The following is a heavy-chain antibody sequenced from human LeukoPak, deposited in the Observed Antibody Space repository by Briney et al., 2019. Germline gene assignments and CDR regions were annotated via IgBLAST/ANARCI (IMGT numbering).Heavy chain of an antibody. D-gene: IGHD3-22*01. J-gene: IGHJ5*01. V-gene: IGHV3-23*01. CDR1: GCMFSDYA. CDR2: IGHIRDQNT. Sequence: GRSLRLSCAASGCMFSDYAMGWVHQIPGKAPEWVATIGHIRDQNTYYADSVKGRFTISRDNSENVVYFQMDRLRAEDGAISFCSKDRRRYYFSSSGYFFDSWGQGSLVTVSS. CDR3: SKDRRRYYFSSSGYFFDS.